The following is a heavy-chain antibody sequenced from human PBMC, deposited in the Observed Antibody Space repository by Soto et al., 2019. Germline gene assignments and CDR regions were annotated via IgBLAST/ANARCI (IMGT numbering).Heavy chain of an antibody. CDR2: IYYSGST. CDR1: GGSISSGGYY. J-gene: IGHJ4*02. D-gene: IGHD6-6*01. V-gene: IGHV4-31*03. CDR3: AREGSKYSSSFDY. Sequence: SETLSLTCTVSGGSISSGGYYWSWIRQHPGKGLEWIGYIYYSGSTYYNPSLKSRVTISGDTSKNQFSLKLSSVTAADTAVYYCAREGSKYSSSFDYWGQGTLVTVSS.